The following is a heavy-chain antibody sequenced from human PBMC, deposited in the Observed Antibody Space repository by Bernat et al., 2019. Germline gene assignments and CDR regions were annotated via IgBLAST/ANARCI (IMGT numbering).Heavy chain of an antibody. V-gene: IGHV3-9*01. D-gene: IGHD2-15*01. CDR2: ISWNSGTI. CDR1: GFTFNDYA. CDR3: ARGAGYSVNFDY. Sequence: EVQLVESGGGLVQPGRSLRLSCAASGFTFNDYAMHWVRQAPGKALEWVSGISWNSGTIAYADSVKGRFTISRDNAKKSLYLQMNSLRAEDTAVYYCARGAGYSVNFDYWGQGTLVTVSS. J-gene: IGHJ4*02.